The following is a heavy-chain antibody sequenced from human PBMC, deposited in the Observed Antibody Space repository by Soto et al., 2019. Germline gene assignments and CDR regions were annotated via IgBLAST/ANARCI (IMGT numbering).Heavy chain of an antibody. CDR1: GFTFSSYG. D-gene: IGHD2-2*01. J-gene: IGHJ3*02. CDR2: IWYDGSNK. Sequence: QVQLVESGGGVVQPGRSLRLSCAASGFTFSSYGMHWVRQAPGKGLEWVAVIWYDGSNKYYADSVKGRFTISRDNSKNTLYLQMNSLRAEDTAVYYCAREDQLLGGDDAFDIWGQGTMVTVSS. CDR3: AREDQLLGGDDAFDI. V-gene: IGHV3-33*01.